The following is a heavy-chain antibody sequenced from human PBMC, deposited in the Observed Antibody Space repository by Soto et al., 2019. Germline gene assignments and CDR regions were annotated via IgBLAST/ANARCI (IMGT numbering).Heavy chain of an antibody. CDR1: GFTFSSYA. Sequence: QVQLVESGGGVVQPGRSLRLSCAASGFTFSSYAMHWVRQAPGKGLEWVAVISYDGSNKYYADSVKGRFNISRDNSKNTLYLQMNSLRAEDTAVYYCARARGYDLWGQGTLVTVSS. CDR2: ISYDGSNK. V-gene: IGHV3-30-3*01. CDR3: ARARGYDL. D-gene: IGHD6-25*01. J-gene: IGHJ5*02.